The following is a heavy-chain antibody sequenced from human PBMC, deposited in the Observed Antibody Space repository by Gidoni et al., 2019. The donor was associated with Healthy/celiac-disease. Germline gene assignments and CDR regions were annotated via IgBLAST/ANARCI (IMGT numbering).Heavy chain of an antibody. CDR1: GFTFSSYG. D-gene: IGHD3-3*01. CDR3: AKVASDYYGMDV. J-gene: IGHJ6*02. Sequence: QVQLVDSVAGVVQPGRPLRLSCAASGFTFSSYGMNWVRQAPGKGLAWVAVISYDGSNKYYADSVKGRFTISRDNSKNTLYLQMNSLRAEDTAVYYCAKVASDYYGMDVWGQGTTVTVSS. CDR2: ISYDGSNK. V-gene: IGHV3-30*18.